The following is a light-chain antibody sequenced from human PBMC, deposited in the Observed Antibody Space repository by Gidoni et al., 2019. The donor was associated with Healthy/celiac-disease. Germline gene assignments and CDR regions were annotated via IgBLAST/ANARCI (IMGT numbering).Light chain of an antibody. CDR3: QQSYSTPRT. J-gene: IGKJ1*01. CDR2: AAS. CDR1: QSISNY. Sequence: DIQMTQSPSSLSASVGDRVTITCRASQSISNYLNWYQQKYGRAPKLLIYAASSLQSGVPSRFSGSGSGIDLTLTISSLQPEDFATYYCQQSYSTPRTFGQGTKVEIK. V-gene: IGKV1-39*01.